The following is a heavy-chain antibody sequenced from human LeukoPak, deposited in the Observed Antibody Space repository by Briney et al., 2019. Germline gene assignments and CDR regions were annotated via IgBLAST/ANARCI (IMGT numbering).Heavy chain of an antibody. CDR1: GFTFSTYW. CDR2: IDHDGINT. CDR3: ARGASVVAGIDNAFDI. V-gene: IGHV3-74*01. D-gene: IGHD6-19*01. Sequence: TGGSLRLSCAASGFTFSTYWMHWVRQAPGKGLVWVSRIDHDGINTYYADSVKGRFTISRDNAKNTLYLRMNSLRAEDTAVYYCARGASVVAGIDNAFDIWGQGTMVTVSS. J-gene: IGHJ3*02.